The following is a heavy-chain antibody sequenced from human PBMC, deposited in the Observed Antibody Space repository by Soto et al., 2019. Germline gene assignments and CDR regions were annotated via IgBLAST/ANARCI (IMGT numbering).Heavy chain of an antibody. CDR3: ARGLATLPVFAFDI. CDR1: GISLGTSGVG. Sequence: SGPTLVKPTHTLTLTCTLSGISLGTSGVGLGWIRQTPGKALEWLALVYWNDDKHYSPSLKSRLTITKDTSKNQAILTMTNMDPVDTATYYCARGLATLPVFAFDIWGQGTVVTVSS. J-gene: IGHJ3*02. CDR2: VYWNDDK. V-gene: IGHV2-5*01. D-gene: IGHD1-1*01.